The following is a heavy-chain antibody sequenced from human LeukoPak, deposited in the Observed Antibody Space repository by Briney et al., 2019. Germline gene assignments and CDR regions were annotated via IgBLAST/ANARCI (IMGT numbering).Heavy chain of an antibody. J-gene: IGHJ4*02. D-gene: IGHD2-2*01. CDR1: GFTFDDYA. CDR3: ARGGGYCSSTSCPNDY. Sequence: GGSLGLSCAASGFTFDDYAMHWVRQAPGKGLEWVSGISWNSGSIGYADSVKGRFTISRDNAKNSLYLQMNSLRAEDTAVYYCARGGGYCSSTSCPNDYWGQGTLVTVSS. V-gene: IGHV3-9*01. CDR2: ISWNSGSI.